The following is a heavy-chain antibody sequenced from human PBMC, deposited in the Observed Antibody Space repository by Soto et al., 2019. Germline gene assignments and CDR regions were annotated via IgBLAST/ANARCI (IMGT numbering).Heavy chain of an antibody. Sequence: PGESLKISCKGSGYSFTSYWISWVRQMPGKGLEWMGRIDPSDSYTNYSPSFQGHVTISADKSISTAYLQWSSLKASDTAMYYCARDGTQDAVAGNFDYWGQGTLVTVSS. CDR1: GYSFTSYW. CDR2: IDPSDSYT. CDR3: ARDGTQDAVAGNFDY. D-gene: IGHD6-19*01. V-gene: IGHV5-10-1*01. J-gene: IGHJ4*02.